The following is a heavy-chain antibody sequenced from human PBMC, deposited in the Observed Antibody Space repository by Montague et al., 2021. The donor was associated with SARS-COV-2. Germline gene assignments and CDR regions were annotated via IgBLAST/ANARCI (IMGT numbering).Heavy chain of an antibody. Sequence: SETLSLTCTGSCDAISTTNYYWAWSPQPPARVLKWVGSIYNSDKTYYNPSLVSRLTMSVYTSKNQFSLKLRSVTAADAAVYHCARAWRYGDYSGVHFAPWGQGTLVTVSS. J-gene: IGHJ5*02. V-gene: IGHV4-39*07. CDR1: CDAISTTNYY. CDR2: IYNSDKT. D-gene: IGHD4-17*01. CDR3: ARAWRYGDYSGVHFAP.